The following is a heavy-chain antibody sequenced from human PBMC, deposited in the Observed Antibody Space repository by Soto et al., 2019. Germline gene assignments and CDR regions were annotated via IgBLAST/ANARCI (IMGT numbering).Heavy chain of an antibody. Sequence: PGESLKISCNGSGYSFTSYWIGWVRQMPGKGLEWMGIIYPGDSDTRYSPSFQGQVTISADKSISTAYLQWSSLKASDTAMYYCARANFPNIYGMDVWGQGTTVTVSS. CDR3: ARANFPNIYGMDV. J-gene: IGHJ6*02. CDR2: IYPGDSDT. CDR1: GYSFTSYW. D-gene: IGHD7-27*01. V-gene: IGHV5-51*01.